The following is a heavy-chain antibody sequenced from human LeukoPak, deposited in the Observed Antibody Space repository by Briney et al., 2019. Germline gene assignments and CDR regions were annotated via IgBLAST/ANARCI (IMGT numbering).Heavy chain of an antibody. D-gene: IGHD3-10*01. V-gene: IGHV3-21*01. CDR3: ARDTHYYGSGSPAFDI. Sequence: GGSLRLSCTASGFTLSSYEMSWIRQAPGKGLEWVSSISSSSNYIYYADSLKGRFTISRDNAKNSLSLQMNSLRAEDTAVYYCARDTHYYGSGSPAFDIWGQGTMVTVSS. CDR2: ISSSSNYI. J-gene: IGHJ3*02. CDR1: GFTLSSYE.